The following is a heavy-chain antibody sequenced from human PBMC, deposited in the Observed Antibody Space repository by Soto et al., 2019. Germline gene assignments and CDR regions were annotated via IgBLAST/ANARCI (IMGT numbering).Heavy chain of an antibody. CDR3: ARDMGRQWLGTLYFQH. CDR1: GFTFSSYG. J-gene: IGHJ1*01. CDR2: IWYDGSNK. V-gene: IGHV3-33*01. Sequence: GGSLRLSCAASGFTFSSYGMHWVRQAPGKGLEWVAVIWYDGSNKYYADSVKGRFTISRDNSKNTLYLQMNSLRAEDTAVYYCARDMGRQWLGTLYFQHWGQGTLVTVSS. D-gene: IGHD6-19*01.